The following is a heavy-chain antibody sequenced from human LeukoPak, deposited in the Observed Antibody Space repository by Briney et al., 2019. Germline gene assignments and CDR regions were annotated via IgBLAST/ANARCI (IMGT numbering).Heavy chain of an antibody. Sequence: GGSLRLSCAASGFSVSSNYMSWVRQTPGKGLEWVSVIYSGGSSKYADSVKGRFTLSRDNSKNTVYLQMNSLTAEDTAVYHCARGAYEGGFFDFWGQGTLVTVSS. CDR3: ARGAYEGGFFDF. CDR2: IYSGGSS. J-gene: IGHJ4*02. CDR1: GFSVSSNY. D-gene: IGHD2-21*01. V-gene: IGHV3-53*01.